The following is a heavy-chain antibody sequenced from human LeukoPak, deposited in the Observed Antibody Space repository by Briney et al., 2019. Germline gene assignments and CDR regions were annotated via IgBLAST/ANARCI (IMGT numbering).Heavy chain of an antibody. CDR3: ARHMAGGSPDC. Sequence: KPSETLSLTCTVSGYSISSGYYWGWIRQPPGKGLEWIGSIYHSGSTYYNPSLKSRVTISVDTSKNQFSLKLSSVTAADTAVYYCARHMAGGSPDCWGQGTLVTVSS. D-gene: IGHD2-15*01. CDR1: GYSISSGYY. J-gene: IGHJ4*02. CDR2: IYHSGST. V-gene: IGHV4-38-2*02.